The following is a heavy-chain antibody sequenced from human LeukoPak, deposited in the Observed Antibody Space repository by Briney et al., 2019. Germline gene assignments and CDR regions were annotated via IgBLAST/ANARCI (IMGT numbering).Heavy chain of an antibody. J-gene: IGHJ4*02. Sequence: GASVKVSCKVSGYTLTELSMHWVRQAPGKGLEWMGGFDPEDGETIYAQKFQGRVTMTEDTSTDTAYMELSSLRSEDTAVYYCATASSITMVRRFDYWGQGTLVTVSS. CDR1: GYTLTELS. CDR2: FDPEDGET. D-gene: IGHD3-10*01. V-gene: IGHV1-24*01. CDR3: ATASSITMVRRFDY.